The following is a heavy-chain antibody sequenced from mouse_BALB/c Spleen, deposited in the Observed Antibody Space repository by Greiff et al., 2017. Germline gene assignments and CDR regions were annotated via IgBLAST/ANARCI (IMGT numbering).Heavy chain of an antibody. CDR2: ISSGGST. J-gene: IGHJ2*01. D-gene: IGHD1-1*01. CDR3: ARGRAYVFDY. V-gene: IGHV5-6-5*01. CDR1: GFTFSSYA. Sequence: EVKLMESGGGLVKPGGSLKLSCAASGFTFSSYAMSWVRQTPEKRLEWVASISSGGSTYYPDSVKGRFTISRDNARNILYLQMSSLRSEDTAMYYCARGRAYVFDYWGQGTTLTVSS.